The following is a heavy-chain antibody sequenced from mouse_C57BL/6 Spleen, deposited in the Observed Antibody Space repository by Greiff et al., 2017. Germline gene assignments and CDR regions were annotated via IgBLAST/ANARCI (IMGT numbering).Heavy chain of an antibody. CDR3: TRGIITTVVATDYFDY. CDR2: IDPAVGDT. Sequence: EVQLQQPGAELVRPGASVKLSCTASGFNFTVYYMHWVKQRPEQGLEWIGRIDPAVGDTEYAPKFQGKATLTANTSSNTAYLQLSSLTSEDTAVYYCTRGIITTVVATDYFDYWGQGTTLTVSS. D-gene: IGHD1-1*01. V-gene: IGHV14-1*01. CDR1: GFNFTVYY. J-gene: IGHJ2*01.